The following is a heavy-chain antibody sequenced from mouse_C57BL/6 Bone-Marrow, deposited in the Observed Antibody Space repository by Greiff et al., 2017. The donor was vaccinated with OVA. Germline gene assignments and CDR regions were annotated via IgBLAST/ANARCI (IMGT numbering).Heavy chain of an antibody. D-gene: IGHD1-1*01. V-gene: IGHV1-81*01. CDR3: LTVVDWYFDV. CDR2: IYPRSGNT. CDR1: GYTFTSYG. J-gene: IGHJ1*03. Sequence: VQRVESGAELARPGASVKLSCKASGYTFTSYGISWVKQRTGQGLEWIGEIYPRSGNTYYNEKFKGKATLTADKSSSTAYMELRSLTSEDSAVYFCLTVVDWYFDVWGTGTTVTVSS.